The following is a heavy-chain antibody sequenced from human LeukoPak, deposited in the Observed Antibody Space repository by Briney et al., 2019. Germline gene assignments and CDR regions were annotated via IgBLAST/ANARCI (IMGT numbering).Heavy chain of an antibody. J-gene: IGHJ6*02. CDR3: ARDTTEGVLSLDV. Sequence: GGSLRLSCAASGFTVANIYMSWVRQAPGKGLECVSVIYSGGNTYYADSVKGRFTISRDDSRNILYLRMNSLRAEDTAVYYCARDTTEGVLSLDVWGQGTTVTVSS. CDR2: IYSGGNT. CDR1: GFTVANIY. D-gene: IGHD2-8*01. V-gene: IGHV3-66*01.